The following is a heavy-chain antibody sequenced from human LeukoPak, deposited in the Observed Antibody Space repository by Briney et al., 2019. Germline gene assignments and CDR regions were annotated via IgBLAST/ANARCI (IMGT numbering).Heavy chain of an antibody. CDR3: VRNNWNSVYYGMDV. J-gene: IGHJ6*02. CDR1: RGFTFSSNW. V-gene: IGHV3-74*01. Sequence: GGSLRLSCAASRGFTFSSNWMYWVRQAPGKGLVWVSRVNSDGSDTAYADSVKGRFTISRDNVNNILHLQMNSLRAKDTAVYYCVRNNWNSVYYGMDVWGQGTTVTVSS. D-gene: IGHD1-7*01. CDR2: VNSDGSDT.